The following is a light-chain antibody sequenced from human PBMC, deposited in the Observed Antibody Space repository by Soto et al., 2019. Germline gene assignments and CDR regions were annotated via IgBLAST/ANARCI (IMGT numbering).Light chain of an antibody. V-gene: IGLV1-51*01. J-gene: IGLJ2*01. CDR1: GSYIGSNS. Sequence: QSVLTQPPSVSAAPGQTVTISCSGRGSYIGSNSVSWYQQVPGTAPKLLLYDNDKRPSGIPDRFFGSKSGTSATLGIAGLQTADEADYYCGTWESYLSVGVFGGGTKLTVL. CDR3: GTWESYLSVGV. CDR2: DND.